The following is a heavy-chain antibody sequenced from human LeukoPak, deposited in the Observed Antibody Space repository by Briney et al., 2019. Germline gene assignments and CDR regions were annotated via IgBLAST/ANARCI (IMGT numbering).Heavy chain of an antibody. CDR1: GFTFSSYS. CDR3: ARDNDAALLGYYYYYMDV. D-gene: IGHD2-8*01. Sequence: GGSLRLSCAASGFTFSSYSMNWVRQAPGKGLEWVSSISSSSSYIYYADSVKGRFTISRDNAKNSLYLQMNSLRAEDTAVYYCARDNDAALLGYYYYYMDVWGKGTTVTVS. CDR2: ISSSSSYI. J-gene: IGHJ6*03. V-gene: IGHV3-21*01.